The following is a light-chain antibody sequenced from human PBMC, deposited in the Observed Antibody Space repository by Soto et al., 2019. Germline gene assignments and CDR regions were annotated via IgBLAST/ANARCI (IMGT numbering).Light chain of an antibody. J-gene: IGKJ3*01. CDR3: QQYDNLPLT. CDR1: ESVSTN. CDR2: GAS. V-gene: IGKV3-15*01. Sequence: EIVLMQSPATLSLAPGERVTLSCRASESVSTNLAWYQQKAGQAPRLLIYGASTRATGIPARFSGSGSGTEFTLTISSLQSEDFAVYFCQQYDNLPLTFGPGTKVDIK.